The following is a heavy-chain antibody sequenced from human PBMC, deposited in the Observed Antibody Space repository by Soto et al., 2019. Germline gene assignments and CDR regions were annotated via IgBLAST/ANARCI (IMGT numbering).Heavy chain of an antibody. CDR1: GGSISSYY. V-gene: IGHV4-59*01. D-gene: IGHD1-26*01. J-gene: IGHJ3*02. CDR3: ARDLRGGGRENAYDI. Sequence: SETLSLTCAVSGGSISSYYWSWIRQPPGKGLEWIGYIYYSGSTNYNPSLKSRVTISVDTSKNQFSLKLSSVTAADTAVYYCARDLRGGGRENAYDIWGQGTMVTV. CDR2: IYYSGST.